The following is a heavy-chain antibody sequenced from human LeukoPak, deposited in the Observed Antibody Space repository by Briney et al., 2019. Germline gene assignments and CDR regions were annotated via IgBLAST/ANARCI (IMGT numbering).Heavy chain of an antibody. CDR1: GGSISNYY. CDR3: ARGRYCSADICTGGDSFDI. V-gene: IGHV4-4*07. CDR2: KYARGSS. Sequence: SETLSLTCTVSGGSISNYYWSWIRQPARKGLEWIGRKYARGSSNYNPPVQSRVTMSVDTSKNQFSLKLRSVTAADTAVYYCARGRYCSADICTGGDSFDIWGQGTMVSVSP. D-gene: IGHD2-15*01. J-gene: IGHJ3*02.